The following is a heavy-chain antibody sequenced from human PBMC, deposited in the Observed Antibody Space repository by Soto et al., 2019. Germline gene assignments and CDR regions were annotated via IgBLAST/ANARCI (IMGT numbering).Heavy chain of an antibody. CDR3: ARGRGYTYGFDF. D-gene: IGHD5-18*01. V-gene: IGHV3-48*02. CDR2: ISSSSSTI. J-gene: IGHJ4*02. CDR1: GLTFTSYS. Sequence: GGSLRLSCAASGLTFTSYSMNWVRQAPGKGLEWVSFISSSSSTIYYADSVKGRFTISRDNAKNSLYLQMNSLRDEDTAVYYCARGRGYTYGFDFWGQGALVTVSS.